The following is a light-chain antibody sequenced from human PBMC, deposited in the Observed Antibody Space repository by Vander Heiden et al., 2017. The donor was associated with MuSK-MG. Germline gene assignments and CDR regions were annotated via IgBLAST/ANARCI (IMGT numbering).Light chain of an antibody. CDR1: KLGDKY. CDR3: REWDSSTVI. V-gene: IGLV3-1*01. CDR2: QDS. J-gene: IGLJ1*01. Sequence: SYELTQPPSVSFSPGQKAIITCSGDKLGDKYACWYQQKPGQSPVRVIYQDSKRPSGIPERFSGSNSATTATLTISGTQAVDDSYYYSREWDSSTVIFGTGTKVTVL.